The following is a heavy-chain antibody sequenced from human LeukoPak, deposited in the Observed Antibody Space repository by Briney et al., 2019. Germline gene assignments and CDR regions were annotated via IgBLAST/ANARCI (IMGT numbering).Heavy chain of an antibody. CDR1: GGSISSYY. J-gene: IGHJ5*02. Sequence: PSETLSLTCTVSGGSISSYYWSWIRQPPGKGLEWIGYIYYSGSTIYNPSLKSRVTMSVDTSKNQFSLKLSSVTAADTAVYYCAKLSSSSWYIRTSYWFDPWGQGTLVTVSS. D-gene: IGHD6-13*01. CDR2: IYYSGST. CDR3: AKLSSSSWYIRTSYWFDP. V-gene: IGHV4-59*01.